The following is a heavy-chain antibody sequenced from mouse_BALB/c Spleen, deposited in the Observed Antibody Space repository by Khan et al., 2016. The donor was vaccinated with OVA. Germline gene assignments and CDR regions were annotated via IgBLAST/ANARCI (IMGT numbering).Heavy chain of an antibody. CDR3: ARPAYDGYYDY. CDR2: ISTYSGST. D-gene: IGHD2-3*01. V-gene: IGHV1S137*01. J-gene: IGHJ2*01. CDR1: GYTFTDYA. Sequence: QVQLQQSGPELVRPGVSVKISCKGSGYTFTDYAMYWVKQSHAKSLEWIGLISTYSGSTNYNQKFKGKVTMTVDKSSSAAYMELARLTSEDSAIYYCARPAYDGYYDYWGQGTTRTVSS.